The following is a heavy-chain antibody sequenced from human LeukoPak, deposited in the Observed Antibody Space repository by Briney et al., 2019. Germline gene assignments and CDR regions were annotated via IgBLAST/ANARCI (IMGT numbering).Heavy chain of an antibody. Sequence: ASVKVSCKASGYTFTGYYMHWVRQAPGQGLEWMGRINPKSGGPDYAQDFQGRVTMTRDTSINTADVELGSLTSDDTAVYYCARDFASTPNWELDYWGQGTPVTVS. CDR3: ARDFASTPNWELDY. CDR2: INPKSGGP. CDR1: GYTFTGYY. V-gene: IGHV1-2*06. J-gene: IGHJ4*02. D-gene: IGHD7-27*01.